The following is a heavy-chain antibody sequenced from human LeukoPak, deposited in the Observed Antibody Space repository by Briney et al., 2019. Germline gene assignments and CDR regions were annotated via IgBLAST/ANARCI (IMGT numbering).Heavy chain of an antibody. CDR3: ASLTTVTTPTVYAFDI. CDR2: INHSGST. Sequence: GSLRLSCAVSGFTFSSYWMSWVRQAPGKGLEWIGEINHSGSTNYNPSLKSRVTISVDTSKNQFSLKLSSVTAADTAVYYCASLTTVTTPTVYAFDIWGQGTMVTVSS. J-gene: IGHJ3*02. D-gene: IGHD4-17*01. V-gene: IGHV4-34*01. CDR1: GFTFSSYW.